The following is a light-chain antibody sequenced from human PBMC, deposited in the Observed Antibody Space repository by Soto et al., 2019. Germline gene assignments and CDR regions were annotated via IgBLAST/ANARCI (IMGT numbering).Light chain of an antibody. CDR1: SSDVGGYKY. CDR2: EVS. Sequence: QSALTQPPSASGSPGQSVTISCTGTSSDVGGYKYVSWYQQHPGKAPKLLIYEVSKRPSGVPDRFSGSKSGNSATLTVSGLQAADEADYYCSSWAGSYNWVFGGGTKLTVL. V-gene: IGLV2-8*01. J-gene: IGLJ3*02. CDR3: SSWAGSYNWV.